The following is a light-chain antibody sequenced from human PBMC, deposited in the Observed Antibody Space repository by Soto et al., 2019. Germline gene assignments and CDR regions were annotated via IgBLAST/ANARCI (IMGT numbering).Light chain of an antibody. CDR1: QSLLHLNGYNY. Sequence: EIVMTQSPLSLPVAPGEPASISCRSSQSLLHLNGYNYSDWYLQKPGQSPQLLIYLGSNRASGVPDRFSGSGSGTDFTLKISKVEAEDVGVYYCMQALQTPQLTFGGGTKVEI. J-gene: IGKJ4*01. CDR2: LGS. CDR3: MQALQTPQLT. V-gene: IGKV2-28*01.